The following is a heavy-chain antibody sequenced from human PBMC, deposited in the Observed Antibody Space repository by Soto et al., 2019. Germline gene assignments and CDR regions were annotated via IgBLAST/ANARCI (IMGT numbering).Heavy chain of an antibody. CDR3: AKNSRYCTNGVCYTYHFDY. J-gene: IGHJ4*02. Sequence: GGSLRLSCAASGFTFSSYGMHWVRQAPGKGLEWVAVISYDGSNKYYADSVKGRFTISRDNSKNTLYLQMNSLRAEDTAVYYCAKNSRYCTNGVCYTYHFDYWGQGNLVTVSS. V-gene: IGHV3-30*18. D-gene: IGHD2-8*01. CDR1: GFTFSSYG. CDR2: ISYDGSNK.